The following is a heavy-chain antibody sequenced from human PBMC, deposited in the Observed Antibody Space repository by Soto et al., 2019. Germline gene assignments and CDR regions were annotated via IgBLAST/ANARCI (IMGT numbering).Heavy chain of an antibody. J-gene: IGHJ4*02. D-gene: IGHD3-22*01. CDR3: ARQRENYYDSSGYYVFDY. CDR2: ISSSSSYT. V-gene: IGHV3-11*06. CDR1: GFTFSDYY. Sequence: QVQLVESGGGLVKPGGSLRLSCAASGFTFSDYYMSWIRQAPGKGLVWVSYISSSSSYTNYADSVKGRFTISRDNAKNSLYLQMNSLRAEDTAVYYCARQRENYYDSSGYYVFDYWGQGTLVTVS.